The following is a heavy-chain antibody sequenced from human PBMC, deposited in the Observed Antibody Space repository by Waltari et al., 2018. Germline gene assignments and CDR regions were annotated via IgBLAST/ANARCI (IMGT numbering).Heavy chain of an antibody. Sequence: EVQLLESGGGLVQPGGSLRLSCAASGFTFSSYAMSWVRQAPGKGLEWVSAISGSGGSTYYADSVKGRFTISRDSSGNTLYLQMNSLRAEDTAVYYCAKDPGPGVVTPHDYWGQGTLVTVSS. J-gene: IGHJ4*02. CDR3: AKDPGPGVVTPHDY. D-gene: IGHD3-3*01. CDR2: ISGSGGST. CDR1: GFTFSSYA. V-gene: IGHV3-23*01.